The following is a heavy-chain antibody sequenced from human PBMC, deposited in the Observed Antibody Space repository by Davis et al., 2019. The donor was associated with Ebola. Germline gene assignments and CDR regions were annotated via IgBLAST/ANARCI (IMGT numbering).Heavy chain of an antibody. J-gene: IGHJ4*02. D-gene: IGHD1-14*01. CDR3: AKSSMTGWY. CDR2: ISYDGNDK. V-gene: IGHV3-30*18. CDR1: GITFSSNA. Sequence: PGGSLRLSCAASGITFSSNAMHSVRQAPGKGLEWAAVISYDGNDKYYADSVKGRFTISTDNSKNTLYLQMSSLRVEDTAVYYCAKSSMTGWYWGQGTLVTVSS.